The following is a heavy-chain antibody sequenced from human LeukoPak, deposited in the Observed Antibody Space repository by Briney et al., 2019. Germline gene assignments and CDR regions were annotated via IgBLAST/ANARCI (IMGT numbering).Heavy chain of an antibody. CDR3: ARDRKDYYMDV. Sequence: SETLSLTCTVSGGSISSGSYYWSWIRQPAGKGLEWIGRIYTSGSTNYNPSLKSRVTISVDTSKNQFSLKLSPVTAADTAVYYCARDRKDYYMDVWGKGTTVTISS. CDR1: GGSISSGSYY. CDR2: IYTSGST. D-gene: IGHD1-14*01. J-gene: IGHJ6*03. V-gene: IGHV4-61*02.